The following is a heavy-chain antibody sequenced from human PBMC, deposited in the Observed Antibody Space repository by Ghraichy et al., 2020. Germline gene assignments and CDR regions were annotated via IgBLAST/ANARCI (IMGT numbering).Heavy chain of an antibody. V-gene: IGHV3-30*18. J-gene: IGHJ6*02. CDR2: ISYDGNYK. CDR1: GFIFSNYG. Sequence: LSLTCGASGFIFSNYGMHWVRQAPGKGLEWVAVISYDGNYKYYADSVKGRFTISKDNSKNTLYLQMNSLRTEDTAVYYCAKEVHGYNYASHPYYYYGMDVWGQGTTVTVSS. D-gene: IGHD5-24*01. CDR3: AKEVHGYNYASHPYYYYGMDV.